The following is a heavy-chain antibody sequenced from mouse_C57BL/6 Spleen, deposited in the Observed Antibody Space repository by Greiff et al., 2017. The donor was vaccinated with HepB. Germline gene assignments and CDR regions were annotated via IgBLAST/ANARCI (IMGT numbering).Heavy chain of an antibody. CDR1: GYTFTSYT. J-gene: IGHJ4*01. V-gene: IGHV1-4*01. D-gene: IGHD2-4*01. Sequence: QVQLKESGAELARPGASVKMSCKASGYTFTSYTMHWVKQRPGQGLEWIGYINPSSGYTKYNQKFKDKATLTADKSSSTAYMQLSSLTSEDSAVYYCARWDYDYGPYAMDYWGQGTSVTVSS. CDR3: ARWDYDYGPYAMDY. CDR2: INPSSGYT.